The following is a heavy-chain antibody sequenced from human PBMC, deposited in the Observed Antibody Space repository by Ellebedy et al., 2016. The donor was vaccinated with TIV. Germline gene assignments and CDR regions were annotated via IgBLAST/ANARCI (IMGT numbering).Heavy chain of an antibody. D-gene: IGHD1-26*01. Sequence: MPSETLSLTCTVSGGSISSNYLDWIRQPPGKGLEWIGYIYNSVITNYNPSLKSRVTMSVDTSKRQLSLKLRSVTAAETAVYYCARRYSGSSYHYFDYWGQGTLVIVSS. CDR2: IYNSVIT. J-gene: IGHJ4*02. CDR3: ARRYSGSSYHYFDY. V-gene: IGHV4-59*08. CDR1: GGSISSNY.